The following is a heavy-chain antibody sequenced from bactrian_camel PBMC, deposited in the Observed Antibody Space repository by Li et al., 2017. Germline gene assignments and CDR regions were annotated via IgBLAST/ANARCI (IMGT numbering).Heavy chain of an antibody. V-gene: IGHV3S40*01. CDR1: GFTFADAE. D-gene: IGHD3*01. CDR3: AADPRGSGY. J-gene: IGHJ4*01. CDR2: IDIGGGNT. Sequence: VQLVGSGGGLVQAGGSLRLSCTGSGFTFADAEMGWYRQAPGKGLEWVSTIDIGGGNTYYADSVKGRFTISRDNAKNTVYLQLNSLRTEDTAVYHCAADPRGSGYWGQGTQVTVS.